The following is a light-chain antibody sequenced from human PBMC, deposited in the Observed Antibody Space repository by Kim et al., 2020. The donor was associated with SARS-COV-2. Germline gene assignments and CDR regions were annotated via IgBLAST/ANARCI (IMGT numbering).Light chain of an antibody. J-gene: IGLJ1*01. Sequence: GQSITISCTGTSNDVCGYNYVSWYQQHPGKAPKLMIYDVSNRPSGVSNRFSGSKSGNTASLTISGLQAEDEADYYCSSYTSSSTNVFGTGTKVTVL. CDR3: SSYTSSSTNV. CDR1: SNDVCGYNY. V-gene: IGLV2-14*03. CDR2: DVS.